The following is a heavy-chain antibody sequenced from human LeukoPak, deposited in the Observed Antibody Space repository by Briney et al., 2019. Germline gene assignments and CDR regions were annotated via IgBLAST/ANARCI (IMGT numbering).Heavy chain of an antibody. D-gene: IGHD3-16*01. V-gene: IGHV4-59*01. CDR2: FHNSGTS. CDR3: TRGAGWLIDY. J-gene: IGHJ4*02. Sequence: MASETLSLTCTVSDDSISDYYRGWIRQPPGKGLEWIGYFHNSGTSTYNPSLKSRVTISADTSKNQFSLKLNSLTTADTAVYYCTRGAGWLIDYWGQGILDTVSS. CDR1: DDSISDYY.